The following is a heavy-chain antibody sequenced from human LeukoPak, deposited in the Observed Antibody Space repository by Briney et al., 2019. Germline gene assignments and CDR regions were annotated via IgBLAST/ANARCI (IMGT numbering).Heavy chain of an antibody. J-gene: IGHJ4*02. Sequence: PGRSLRLSCAGSGFTFGGYGMHWFRQTPGKGLEWVAVIAYDGSRAFYADSVKGRFTISRGNSKNTMPVQMDDLRAEDTAVYYCARYNNDHFDYWGQGTLVTVSS. V-gene: IGHV3-33*01. CDR1: GFTFGGYG. D-gene: IGHD1-14*01. CDR2: IAYDGSRA. CDR3: ARYNNDHFDY.